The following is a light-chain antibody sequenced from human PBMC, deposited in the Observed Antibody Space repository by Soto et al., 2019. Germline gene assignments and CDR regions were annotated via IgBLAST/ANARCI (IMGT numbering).Light chain of an antibody. CDR2: KAS. Sequence: DIQMTQSPSTLSASVGDRVTITCRASQTIYTWLVWCQQKPGKAPKLLMHKASSLESGVPSRFSGSGSGSEFTLTISSLQPDDFATYYCQQYNSYPYTFGQGTKLEIK. CDR3: QQYNSYPYT. CDR1: QTIYTW. J-gene: IGKJ2*01. V-gene: IGKV1-5*03.